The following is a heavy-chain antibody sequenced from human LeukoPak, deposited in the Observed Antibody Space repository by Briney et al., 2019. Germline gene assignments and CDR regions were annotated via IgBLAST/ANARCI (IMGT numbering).Heavy chain of an antibody. CDR1: GGSISSYY. Sequence: TSETLSLTCTVSGGSISSYYWSWIRQPPGKGLEWIGYIYYSGSTNYNPSLKSRVTIPVDTSKNQFSLKLSSVTAADTAVYYCARGLGSSWYSSAFDIWGQGTMVTVSS. V-gene: IGHV4-59*01. J-gene: IGHJ3*02. CDR3: ARGLGSSWYSSAFDI. CDR2: IYYSGST. D-gene: IGHD6-13*01.